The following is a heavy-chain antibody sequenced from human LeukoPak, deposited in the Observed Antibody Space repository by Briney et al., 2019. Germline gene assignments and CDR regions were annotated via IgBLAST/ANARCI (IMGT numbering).Heavy chain of an antibody. V-gene: IGHV4-39*01. J-gene: IGHJ3*02. CDR2: IYYSGST. D-gene: IGHD3-10*01. CDR1: DDSIRSSAYY. Sequence: SETLSLTCAVSDDSIRSSAYYWGWIRQPPGKGLEWIGSIYYSGSTYYNPSLKSRVTISIDPSKNQFSLKLSSVTAADTAVYYCASEPYGSGSFLGAFDIWGQGTMVTVSS. CDR3: ASEPYGSGSFLGAFDI.